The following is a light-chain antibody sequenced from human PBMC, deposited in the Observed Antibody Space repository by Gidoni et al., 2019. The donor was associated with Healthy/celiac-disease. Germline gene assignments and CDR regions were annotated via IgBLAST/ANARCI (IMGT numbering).Light chain of an antibody. V-gene: IGLV2-14*03. Sequence: QSALTQPASVFGSPGQSITLSCSGTSSDVGGYNYVSWYQQHPGKAPKLMIYDVSNRPSGVSNRFSGSKSGNTASLTISGLQAEDEADYYCSSYTSSSTLVVFGGGTKLTVL. CDR3: SSYTSSSTLVV. CDR1: SSDVGGYNY. CDR2: DVS. J-gene: IGLJ2*01.